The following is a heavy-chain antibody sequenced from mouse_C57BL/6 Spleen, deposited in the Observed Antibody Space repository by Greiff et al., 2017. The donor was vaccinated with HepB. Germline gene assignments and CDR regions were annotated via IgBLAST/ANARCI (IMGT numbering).Heavy chain of an antibody. CDR2: INPNNGGT. J-gene: IGHJ4*01. Sequence: VQLQQSGPELVKPGASVKISCKASGYTFTDYYMNWVKQSHGKSLEWIGDINPNNGGTSYNQKFKGKATLTVDKSSSTAYMELRSLTSEDSAVYYCARGELLRLMDYWGQGTSVTVSS. CDR3: ARGELLRLMDY. V-gene: IGHV1-26*01. CDR1: GYTFTDYY. D-gene: IGHD1-1*01.